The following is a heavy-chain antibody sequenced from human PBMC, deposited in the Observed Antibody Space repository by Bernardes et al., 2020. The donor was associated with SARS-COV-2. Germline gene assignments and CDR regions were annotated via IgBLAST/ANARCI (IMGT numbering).Heavy chain of an antibody. D-gene: IGHD6-19*01. CDR3: AKSTAVSATWVH. CDR2: ISSTGGST. Sequence: GGSLRLSCAASGFTFSVYAMNWVRQAPGKGLEWVAGISSTGGSTFYADSVKGRFTISRDNSKNTTHLQIDTLIAGDTAIYFCAKSTAVSATWVHWGQGNLVTVSS. CDR1: GFTFSVYA. J-gene: IGHJ4*02. V-gene: IGHV3-23*01.